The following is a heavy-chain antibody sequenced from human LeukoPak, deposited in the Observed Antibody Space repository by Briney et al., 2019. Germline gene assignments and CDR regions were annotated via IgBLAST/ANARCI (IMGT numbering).Heavy chain of an antibody. V-gene: IGHV4-39*01. D-gene: IGHD3/OR15-3a*01. CDR1: GGSISSGSYY. Sequence: SETLSLTCTVSGGSISSGSYYWGWIRQPPGKGLEWIGSIYYSGSTYYNPSLKSRVTISVDTSKNQFSLKLSSVTAADTAVYYCARLGDWNYADDWGQGTLVTVSS. J-gene: IGHJ4*02. CDR3: ARLGDWNYADD. CDR2: IYYSGST.